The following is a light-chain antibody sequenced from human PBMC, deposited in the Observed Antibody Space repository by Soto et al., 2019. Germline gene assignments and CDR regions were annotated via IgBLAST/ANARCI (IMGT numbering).Light chain of an antibody. CDR1: SSDVGSDNR. V-gene: IGLV2-18*02. CDR2: EVS. Sequence: QSALTQPPSVSGSPGQSVTISCTGTSSDVGSDNRVSWYQQHPGKAPELMIYEVSNRPSGVSNRFSGSKSGSTASLTISGLQAEDEADYYCSSYTSRRTQVFGTGTKLTV. J-gene: IGLJ1*01. CDR3: SSYTSRRTQV.